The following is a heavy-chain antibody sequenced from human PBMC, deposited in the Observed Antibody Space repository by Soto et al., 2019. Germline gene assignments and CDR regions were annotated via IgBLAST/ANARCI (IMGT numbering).Heavy chain of an antibody. CDR3: ARVAYNYGYFDY. Sequence: GESLKISCKGSGYSFTTYWIGWVCQMPGKGLDWMGMIYPGDSDTRYSPSFQGQVTISADKSNSTAYLQWSSLKASDTAMYYCARVAYNYGYFDYWGQGTLVTVS. D-gene: IGHD5-18*01. V-gene: IGHV5-51*01. J-gene: IGHJ4*02. CDR2: IYPGDSDT. CDR1: GYSFTTYW.